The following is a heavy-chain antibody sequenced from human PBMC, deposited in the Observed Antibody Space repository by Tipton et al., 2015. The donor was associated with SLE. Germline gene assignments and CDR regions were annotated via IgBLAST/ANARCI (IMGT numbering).Heavy chain of an antibody. CDR2: VCNSVST. V-gene: IGHV4-59*08. CDR1: GASVSSFC. CDR3: ARQRFRLLSPLDA. D-gene: IGHD3-10*01. Sequence: LRLSCTVSGASVSSFCWNWIRQSPGKGLEWIACVCNSVSTNYDPSLKSRGTISVDTSKNHFSLELTSVTAADTAVYYCARQRFRLLSPLDAWGQGTTVTVS. J-gene: IGHJ6*02.